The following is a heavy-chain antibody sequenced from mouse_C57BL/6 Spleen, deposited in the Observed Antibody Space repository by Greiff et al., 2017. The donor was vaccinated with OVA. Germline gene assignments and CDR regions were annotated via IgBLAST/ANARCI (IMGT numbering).Heavy chain of an antibody. CDR3: ARSNYYGSSGWYFDV. CDR1: GYSFTSYY. CDR2: IYPGSGNT. Sequence: QVQLKESGPELVKPGASVKISCKASGYSFTSYYIHWVKQRPGQGLEWIGWIYPGSGNTKYNEKFKGKATLTADTSSSTAYMQLSSLTSEDSAVYYCARSNYYGSSGWYFDVWGTGTTVTVSS. D-gene: IGHD1-1*01. J-gene: IGHJ1*03. V-gene: IGHV1-66*01.